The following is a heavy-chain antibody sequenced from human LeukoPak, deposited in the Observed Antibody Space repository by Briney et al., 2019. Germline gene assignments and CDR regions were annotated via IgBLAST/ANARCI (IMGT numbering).Heavy chain of an antibody. V-gene: IGHV1-69*05. Sequence: SVKVSCKASGGTFSSYAISWVRQAPGQGLEWMGRIIPIFGTANYAQKFQGRVTITTDESTSTAYMELSSLRSEDTAVYYCASLVGATTFDYWGQGTPVTDSS. J-gene: IGHJ4*02. CDR3: ASLVGATTFDY. CDR2: IIPIFGTA. CDR1: GGTFSSYA. D-gene: IGHD1-26*01.